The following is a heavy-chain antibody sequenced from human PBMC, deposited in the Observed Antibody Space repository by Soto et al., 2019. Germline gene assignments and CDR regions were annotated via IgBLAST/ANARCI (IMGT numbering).Heavy chain of an antibody. D-gene: IGHD2-15*01. V-gene: IGHV3-49*03. J-gene: IGHJ3*02. CDR1: GFTFGDYA. CDR2: IRSKTYGGTT. Sequence: PGGSLRLSCTGSGFTFGDYAMTWFRQAQGKGLEWVGFIRSKTYGGTTEYAASVKGRFTILRDDSKSLAYLQMSSLKTEDTAMFYCTRVVLVAATIAFDIWGQGTMVTVSS. CDR3: TRVVLVAATIAFDI.